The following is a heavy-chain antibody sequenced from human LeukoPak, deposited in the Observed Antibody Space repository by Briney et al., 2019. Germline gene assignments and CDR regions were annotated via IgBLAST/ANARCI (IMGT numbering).Heavy chain of an antibody. J-gene: IGHJ3*02. V-gene: IGHV3-30-3*01. CDR1: GFTFSSYA. CDR3: ARGSIGYCSSTSCYHGAFDI. Sequence: GRSLRLSCAASGFTFSSYAMHWVRQAPGKGLEWVAVISYDGSNKYYADSVKGRFTISRDNSKNTLYLQMNSLRAEDTAVYYCARGSIGYCSSTSCYHGAFDIWGQGTMVTVSS. CDR2: ISYDGSNK. D-gene: IGHD2-2*01.